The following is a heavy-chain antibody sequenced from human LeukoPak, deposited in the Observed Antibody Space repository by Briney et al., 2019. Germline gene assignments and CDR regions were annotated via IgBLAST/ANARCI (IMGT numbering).Heavy chain of an antibody. CDR3: ARDLYYDSSSGGDY. J-gene: IGHJ4*02. V-gene: IGHV4-39*07. D-gene: IGHD3-22*01. CDR2: IYYSGST. CDR1: GGSISSSSYY. Sequence: PSETLSLTCTVSGGSISSSSYYWGWIRQPPGKGLEWIGSIYYSGSTYYNPSLKSRVTISVDTSKNQFSLKLSSVTAADTAVYYCARDLYYDSSSGGDYWGQGTLVTVSS.